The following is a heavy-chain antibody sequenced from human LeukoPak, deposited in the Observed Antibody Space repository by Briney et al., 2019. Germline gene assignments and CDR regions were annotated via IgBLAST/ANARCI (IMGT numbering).Heavy chain of an antibody. CDR2: TYYRSKWYN. CDR3: ARVVGGSPDY. J-gene: IGHJ4*02. D-gene: IGHD2-15*01. CDR1: GDGVSSNSAA. V-gene: IGHV6-1*01. Sequence: SQTLSLTCAISGDGVSSNSAAWNWIRQSPPRGLEWLGRTYYRSKWYNDYAVSVKSRITIDPDTSKNQFSLQLNSVTPEDTAIYYCARVVGGSPDYWGQGTLVTVSS.